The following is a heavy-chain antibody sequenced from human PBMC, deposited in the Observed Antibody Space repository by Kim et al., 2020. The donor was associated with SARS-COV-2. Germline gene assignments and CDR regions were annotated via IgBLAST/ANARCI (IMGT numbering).Heavy chain of an antibody. CDR3: ARDRGQESSYYYYGMDV. CDR1: GFTFSDYY. CDR2: ISSSGSTI. V-gene: IGHV3-11*01. Sequence: GGSLRLSCAASGFTFSDYYMSWIRQAPGKGLEWVSYISSSGSTIYYADSVKGRFTISRDNAKNSLYLQMNSLRAEDTAVYYCARDRGQESSYYYYGMDVWGQGTTVTVSS. J-gene: IGHJ6*02. D-gene: IGHD3-10*01.